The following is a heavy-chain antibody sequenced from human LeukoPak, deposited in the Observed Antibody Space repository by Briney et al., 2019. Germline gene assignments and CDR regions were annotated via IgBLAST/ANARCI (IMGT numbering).Heavy chain of an antibody. Sequence: SETLSLTCTVSGGSISSYYWSWIRQPPGKGLEWIGEINHSGSTNYNPSLKSRVTISVDTSKNQFSLKLSSVTAADTAVYYCARGLYDYVWGHFDYWGQGTLVTVSS. CDR2: INHSGST. CDR3: ARGLYDYVWGHFDY. V-gene: IGHV4-34*01. D-gene: IGHD3-16*01. J-gene: IGHJ4*02. CDR1: GGSISSYY.